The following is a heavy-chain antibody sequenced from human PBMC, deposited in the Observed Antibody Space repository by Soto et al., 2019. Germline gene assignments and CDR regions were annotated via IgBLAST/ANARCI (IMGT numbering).Heavy chain of an antibody. V-gene: IGHV4-31*03. CDR2: IFYSGTT. CDR1: GGSISSGGYY. J-gene: IGHJ5*02. Sequence: QVQLHESGPGLVKPSQPLSLTCTVSGGSISSGGYYWSWIRQHPGKGLEWIGYIFYSGTTYSNPSLTSRATISVYTSKNQFSLKLSSVTAADTAVYYCAGSVDPWGQGTLVTVSS. CDR3: AGSVDP.